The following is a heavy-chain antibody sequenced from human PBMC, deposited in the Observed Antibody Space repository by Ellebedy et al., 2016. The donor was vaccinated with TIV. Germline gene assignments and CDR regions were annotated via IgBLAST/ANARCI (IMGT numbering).Heavy chain of an antibody. V-gene: IGHV3-7*04. CDR1: GFTFSRFW. CDR3: ARDTVAVPDGDTFDF. D-gene: IGHD2-2*01. J-gene: IGHJ3*01. Sequence: GESLKISCAASGFTFSRFWMGWIRQAPGKGLEWVAHIKYDEIEKYYANSVKGRFTISRDNARNSIYLQMKSLRVDDTDMYYCARDTVAVPDGDTFDFWGQGTMVAVST. CDR2: IKYDEIEK.